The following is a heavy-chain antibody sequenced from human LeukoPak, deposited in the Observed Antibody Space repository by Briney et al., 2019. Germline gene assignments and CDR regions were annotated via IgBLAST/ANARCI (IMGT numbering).Heavy chain of an antibody. Sequence: PGGSLRLSCPASGFNISDFWMTWVRQAPGKGLEWVANIKEDGTEKHLIDSVKGRFTISRDNTKNLLYLQMNSLRGDDTATYYCVRESRPGGAMGLYHNFDYWGQGTLVAVSS. J-gene: IGHJ4*02. V-gene: IGHV3-7*01. CDR3: VRESRPGGAMGLYHNFDY. CDR1: GFNISDFW. CDR2: IKEDGTEK. D-gene: IGHD3-16*01.